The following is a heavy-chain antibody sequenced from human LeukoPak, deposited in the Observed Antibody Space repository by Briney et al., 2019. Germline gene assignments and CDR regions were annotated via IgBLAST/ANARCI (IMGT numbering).Heavy chain of an antibody. CDR1: GFTFNSYA. J-gene: IGHJ4*02. CDR2: ISGSGGST. D-gene: IGHD6-13*01. CDR3: ARVPVAAAGQGIDY. Sequence: GGSLRLSCAASGFTFNSYAMSWVRQAPGKGLEWGSGISGSGGSTYYADSVKGRFTISRDNSKNTLYLQMNSLRAEDTAVYYCARVPVAAAGQGIDYWGQGTLVTVSS. V-gene: IGHV3-23*01.